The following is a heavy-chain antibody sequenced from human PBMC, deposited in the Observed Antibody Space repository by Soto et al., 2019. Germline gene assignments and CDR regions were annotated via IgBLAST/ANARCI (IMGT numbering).Heavy chain of an antibody. CDR2: IYHSGST. D-gene: IGHD3-3*01. CDR1: GYSISSGYY. Sequence: ETLSLTCAVSGYSISSGYYWGWIRQPPGKGLEWIGSIYHSGSTYYNPSLKSRVTISVDTSKNQFSLKLSSVTAADTAVYYCAGSILRFLEWSSDAFDIWGQGTMVTVSS. V-gene: IGHV4-38-2*01. J-gene: IGHJ3*02. CDR3: AGSILRFLEWSSDAFDI.